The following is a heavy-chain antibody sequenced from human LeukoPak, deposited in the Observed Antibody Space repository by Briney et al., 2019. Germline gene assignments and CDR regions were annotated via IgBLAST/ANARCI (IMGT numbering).Heavy chain of an antibody. CDR2: IYSGGST. J-gene: IGHJ3*02. CDR1: GFTVSSNY. CDR3: ARDLSSSWFRQGAFDI. Sequence: GGSLRLSCAASGFTVSSNYMSWVRQAPGKGPEWVSVIYSGGSTYYADSVKGRFTISRDNSKNTLYLQMNSLRAEDTAVYYCARDLSSSWFRQGAFDIWGQGTMVTVSS. D-gene: IGHD6-13*01. V-gene: IGHV3-66*02.